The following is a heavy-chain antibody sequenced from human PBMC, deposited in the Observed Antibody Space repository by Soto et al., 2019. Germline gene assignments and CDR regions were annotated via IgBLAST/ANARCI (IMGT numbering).Heavy chain of an antibody. CDR1: GFTFSSYA. CDR3: AKASGSFSYYFDC. J-gene: IGHJ4*02. CDR2: ISGSGGST. D-gene: IGHD1-26*01. V-gene: IGHV3-23*01. Sequence: EVQLLESGGGLVQPGGSLRLSCAASGFTFSSYAMNWVRQAPGKGLEWVSGISGSGGSTYYADSVKGRFTISRDNSKNTLYLQMNSLRAEDTAVYYCAKASGSFSYYFDCWGQGTLVTVSS.